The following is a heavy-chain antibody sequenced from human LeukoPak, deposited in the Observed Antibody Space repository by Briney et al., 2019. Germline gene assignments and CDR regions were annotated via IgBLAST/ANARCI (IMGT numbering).Heavy chain of an antibody. V-gene: IGHV3-73*01. CDR1: GFTFSGSA. CDR2: IRSKANSYAT. CDR3: TGYYYDSSGLFDY. J-gene: IGHJ4*02. D-gene: IGHD3-22*01. Sequence: GGSLRLSCAASGFTFSGSAMHWGRQASGKGLEWVGRIRSKANSYATAYAASVKGRFTISRDDSKNTAYLQMNSLKTEDTAVYYCTGYYYDSSGLFDYWGQGTLVTVSS.